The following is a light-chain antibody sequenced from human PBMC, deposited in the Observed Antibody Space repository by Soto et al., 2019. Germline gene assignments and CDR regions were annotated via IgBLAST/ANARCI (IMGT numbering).Light chain of an antibody. V-gene: IGLV1-44*01. CDR2: SNN. CDR1: SSNIGSNY. J-gene: IGLJ2*01. CDR3: AAWDDSLNGVV. Sequence: QSVLTQPPSASGTPGQRVTISCSGSSSNIGSNYVYWYQQLPGTAPKLLIYSNNQRPSGVPDRFSGSKSGTSASLAISGLQSEDEADYYCAAWDDSLNGVVFGGGTKLPVL.